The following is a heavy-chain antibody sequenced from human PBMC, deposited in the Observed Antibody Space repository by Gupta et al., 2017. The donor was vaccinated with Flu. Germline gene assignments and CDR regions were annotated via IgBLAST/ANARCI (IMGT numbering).Heavy chain of an antibody. D-gene: IGHD6-19*01. CDR3: ARHSDKQGAVPGFDY. V-gene: IGHV4-39*01. J-gene: IGHJ4*02. Sequence: QLQLHESGPGLVKPSETLSLTCTVSGGSITSGSYYWGWIRQPPGKGLEWIGTIYYSGSTYYNPSLKSRVTISVDTPKNQFSLKLSSVTAADTAVYYCARHSDKQGAVPGFDYWGQGTLVTVSS. CDR2: IYYSGST. CDR1: GGSITSGSYY.